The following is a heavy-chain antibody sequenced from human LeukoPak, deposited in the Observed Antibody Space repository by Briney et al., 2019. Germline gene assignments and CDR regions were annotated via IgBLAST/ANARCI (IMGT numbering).Heavy chain of an antibody. D-gene: IGHD3-22*01. CDR3: ARDWSLYDSSGYYIAYFDY. V-gene: IGHV3-21*01. CDR2: ISSSSSYI. J-gene: IGHJ4*02. Sequence: PRGSLRLSCAASGFTFSSYSMNWVRQAPGKGLEWVSSISSSSSYIYYADSVKGRFTISRDNAKNSLYLQMNSLRAEDTAVYYCARDWSLYDSSGYYIAYFDYWGQGTLVTVSS. CDR1: GFTFSSYS.